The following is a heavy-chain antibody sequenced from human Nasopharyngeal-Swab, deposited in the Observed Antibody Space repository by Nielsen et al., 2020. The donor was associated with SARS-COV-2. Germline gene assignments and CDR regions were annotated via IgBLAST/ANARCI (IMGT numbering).Heavy chain of an antibody. CDR1: GYTFTDYY. Sequence: ASVQVSCNASGYTFTDYYMHWVRQAPAQGLEWMGRINPNSGDTNSAQNFQGRVTMTRDTSIKTAYMELSSLRSDDTAVYYCARDDGDVPGVTGSGPPGGFWGQGTLVTVSS. J-gene: IGHJ4*02. V-gene: IGHV1-2*06. CDR3: ARDDGDVPGVTGSGPPGGF. CDR2: INPNSGDT. D-gene: IGHD2-8*01.